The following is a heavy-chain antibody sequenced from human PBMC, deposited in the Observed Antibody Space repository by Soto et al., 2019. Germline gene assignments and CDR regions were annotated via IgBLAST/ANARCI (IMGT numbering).Heavy chain of an antibody. D-gene: IGHD2-2*01. CDR1: GYTFTSYG. Sequence: ASVKVSCKASGYTFTSYGISWVRQAPGQGLEWMGWISAYNGNTNYAQKLQGRVTMTTDTSTSTAYMELRSLRSDDTAVYYCASEYCSSTSCYSNAFDIWGQGTMVTVSS. J-gene: IGHJ3*02. CDR2: ISAYNGNT. CDR3: ASEYCSSTSCYSNAFDI. V-gene: IGHV1-18*01.